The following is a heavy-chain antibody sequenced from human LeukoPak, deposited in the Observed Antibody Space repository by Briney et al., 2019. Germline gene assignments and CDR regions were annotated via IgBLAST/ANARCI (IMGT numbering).Heavy chain of an antibody. CDR3: ATTTTTSYYYGSGSYLPTDY. D-gene: IGHD3-10*01. J-gene: IGHJ4*02. V-gene: IGHV5-10-1*01. Sequence: GESLRISCKGSGYSFTSYWISWVRQMPGKCLEWMGRIDPSDSYTNYSPSFQGHVTISADKSISTAYLQWSSLKASDTAMYYCATTTTTSYYYGSGSYLPTDYWGQGTLVTVSS. CDR2: IDPSDSYT. CDR1: GYSFTSYW.